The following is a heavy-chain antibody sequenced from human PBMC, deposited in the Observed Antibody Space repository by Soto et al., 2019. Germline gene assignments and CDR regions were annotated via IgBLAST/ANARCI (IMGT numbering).Heavy chain of an antibody. J-gene: IGHJ3*02. CDR1: GYDFSRHA. Sequence: ASVKVSCKTSGYDFSRHAIQWVRQAPGQGLEWMGWISAYNGNTNYAQKLQGRVTMTTDTSTSTAYMELRGLRSDDTAVYYCATYYDFWSGHDAFDIWGQGTMVTVSS. CDR3: ATYYDFWSGHDAFDI. D-gene: IGHD3-3*01. V-gene: IGHV1-18*01. CDR2: ISAYNGNT.